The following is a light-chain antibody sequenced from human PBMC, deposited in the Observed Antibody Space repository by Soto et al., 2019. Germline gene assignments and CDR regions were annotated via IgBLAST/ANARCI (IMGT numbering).Light chain of an antibody. V-gene: IGKV3-20*01. J-gene: IGKJ2*01. CDR3: QQYGFT. CDR1: QSVSSSY. Sequence: EIVLTQSPGTLSLSPGERATLSCRASQSVSSSYLAWYQQKPGQAPRLLIYGASSRATGIPDRFSGSGSGTDFTLTISRLEPEYFAVYYCQQYGFTFGQGTKLEIK. CDR2: GAS.